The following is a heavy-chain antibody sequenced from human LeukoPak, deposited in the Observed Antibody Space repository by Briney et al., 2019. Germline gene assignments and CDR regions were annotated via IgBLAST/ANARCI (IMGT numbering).Heavy chain of an antibody. J-gene: IGHJ4*02. D-gene: IGHD5-18*01. CDR3: ASHDTAMVEGGIDY. V-gene: IGHV3-74*03. Sequence: GGSLRLSCAASGFSFSITWMHWVRQPPGQGLVWVARITSDGTSISYAESVKGRFTISRDNAKNTLYLQMNSLRVDDTAVYYCASHDTAMVEGGIDYWGQGTLVTVSS. CDR1: GFSFSITW. CDR2: ITSDGTSI.